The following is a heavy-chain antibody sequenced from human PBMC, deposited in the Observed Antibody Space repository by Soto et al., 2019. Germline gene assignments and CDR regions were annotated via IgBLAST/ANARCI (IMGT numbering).Heavy chain of an antibody. CDR1: GYSFSSYW. CDR3: ARRLYSSKIYYYGMDV. CDR2: IDPSDSYS. Sequence: GESLKISCKGSGYSFSSYWISWVRQMPGKGLEWMGRIDPSDSYSNYSPSFQGQVTISADKSISTAYLQWSSLKASDTAMYYCARRLYSSKIYYYGMDVWGQGTTVTVSS. V-gene: IGHV5-10-1*04. J-gene: IGHJ6*02. D-gene: IGHD4-4*01.